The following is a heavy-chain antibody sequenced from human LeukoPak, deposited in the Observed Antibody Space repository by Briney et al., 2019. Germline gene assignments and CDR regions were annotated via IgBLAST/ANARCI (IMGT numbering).Heavy chain of an antibody. J-gene: IGHJ6*02. CDR1: GDSISSYY. CDR3: ARISSVTKIPRTYYDFWSGYYYYGMDV. Sequence: PSVTLSLTCTVSGDSISSYYWSWIRQPPGKGLEWIGYIRYSGSTSYNPSLKSRVTISVDTSKNQFSLKLSSVTAADTAVYYCARISSVTKIPRTYYDFWSGYYYYGMDVWGQGTTVTVSS. CDR2: IRYSGST. D-gene: IGHD3-3*01. V-gene: IGHV4-59*08.